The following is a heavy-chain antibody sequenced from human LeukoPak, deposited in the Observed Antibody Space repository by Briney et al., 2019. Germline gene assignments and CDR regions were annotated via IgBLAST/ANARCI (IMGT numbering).Heavy chain of an antibody. J-gene: IGHJ6*03. D-gene: IGHD3-16*01. CDR2: IHYTGST. CDR3: TGGSIAYYYMDV. Sequence: SETLSLTCTVSGGSISSYYWSWIRQSPGKGLECIGYIHYTGSTNYNPSLKSRVTISVDTSKNQFSLKLSSVTAADTAVYYCTGGSIAYYYMDVWGKGTTVTISS. CDR1: GGSISSYY. V-gene: IGHV4-59*01.